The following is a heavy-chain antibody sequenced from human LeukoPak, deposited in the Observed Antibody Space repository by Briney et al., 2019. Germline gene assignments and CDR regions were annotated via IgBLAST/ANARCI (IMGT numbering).Heavy chain of an antibody. Sequence: GSLRLSCAASGFTFSDYYMSWLRQAPGKGLEWVSYISSSGSTIYYADSVKGRFTISRDNAKNSLYLQMNSLRAEDTAVYYCARYYDFWSGPHYYYYGMDVWGQGTTVTVSS. V-gene: IGHV3-11*01. CDR2: ISSSGSTI. D-gene: IGHD3-3*01. CDR3: ARYYDFWSGPHYYYYGMDV. J-gene: IGHJ6*02. CDR1: GFTFSDYY.